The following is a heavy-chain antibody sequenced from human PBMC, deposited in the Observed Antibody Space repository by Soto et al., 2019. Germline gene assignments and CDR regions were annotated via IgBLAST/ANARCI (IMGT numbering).Heavy chain of an antibody. J-gene: IGHJ4*02. CDR2: IIPIFGTA. Sequence: QVQLVQSGAEVKKPGSSVKVSCKASGGTFSSYAISWVRQAPGQGLEWMGGIIPIFGTANYAQKFQGRVPIAADESTGTAYLELSSLRSEDTAVYYCAGGATAMAVSFDYWGQGTLVTVSS. V-gene: IGHV1-69*12. CDR3: AGGATAMAVSFDY. D-gene: IGHD5-18*01. CDR1: GGTFSSYA.